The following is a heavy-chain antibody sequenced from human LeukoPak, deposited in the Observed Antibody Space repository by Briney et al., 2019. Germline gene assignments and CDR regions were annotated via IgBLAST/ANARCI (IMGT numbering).Heavy chain of an antibody. D-gene: IGHD2-15*01. J-gene: IGHJ4*02. V-gene: IGHV1-2*02. Sequence: ASVKVSCKASGYTFTRYYLHWVRQAPGQGLEWMGWINPASGGTNYAQNFQGRATMTRDTSISTVYMELSGLRSDDTAVCYCARDLLVVASMGSDSWGQGTLVTVSS. CDR3: ARDLLVVASMGSDS. CDR1: GYTFTRYY. CDR2: INPASGGT.